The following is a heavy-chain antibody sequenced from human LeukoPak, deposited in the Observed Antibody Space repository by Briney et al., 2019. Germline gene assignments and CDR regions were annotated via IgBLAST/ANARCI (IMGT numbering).Heavy chain of an antibody. J-gene: IGHJ4*02. CDR2: IIPILGTA. CDR3: AVSYDILTGYYPFDY. CDR1: GGTFSSYA. Sequence: GASVKVSCKASGGTFSSYAISWVRQAPGQGLEWMGGIIPILGTANYAQKFQGRVTITADKSTSTAYMELSSLRSEDTAVYYRAVSYDILTGYYPFDYWGQGTLVAVSS. V-gene: IGHV1-69*06. D-gene: IGHD3-9*01.